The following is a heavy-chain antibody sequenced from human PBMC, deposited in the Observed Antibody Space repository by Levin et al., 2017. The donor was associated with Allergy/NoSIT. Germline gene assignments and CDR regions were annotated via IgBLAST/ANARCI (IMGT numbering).Heavy chain of an antibody. CDR3: ARVSGYSSGWYGGGYYYGMDV. CDR1: GYTFTGYY. CDR2: INPNSGGT. Sequence: GESLKISCKASGYTFTGYYMHWVRQAPGQGLEWMGWINPNSGGTNYAQKFQGRVTMTRDTSISTAYMELSRLRSDDTAVYYCARVSGYSSGWYGGGYYYGMDVWGQGTTVTVSS. J-gene: IGHJ6*02. D-gene: IGHD6-19*01. V-gene: IGHV1-2*02.